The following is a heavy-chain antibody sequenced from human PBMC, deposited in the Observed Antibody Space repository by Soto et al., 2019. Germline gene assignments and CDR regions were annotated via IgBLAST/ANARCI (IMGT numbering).Heavy chain of an antibody. CDR2: ISRSSSYI. Sequence: EVQLVESGGGLVKPGGSLRLSCAASGFTFSSYSMNWVRQAPGKGLEWVSSISRSSSYIYYADSVKGRFTISRDNAKNSLYVQMNSLRAEDTAVYYCARDQQLEWLLYGDKRYYFDYWGQGTLVTVSS. J-gene: IGHJ4*02. CDR1: GFTFSSYS. CDR3: ARDQQLEWLLYGDKRYYFDY. V-gene: IGHV3-21*01. D-gene: IGHD3-3*01.